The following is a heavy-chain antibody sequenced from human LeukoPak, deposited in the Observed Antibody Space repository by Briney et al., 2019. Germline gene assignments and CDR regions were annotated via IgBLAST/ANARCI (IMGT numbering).Heavy chain of an antibody. V-gene: IGHV1-18*01. J-gene: IGHJ4*02. CDR3: ARDGTSTDDY. Sequence: ASVKVSCKASGYTFSNFGISWVRQAPGQGLEWMGWISGNNDSPNYGQNFQGRFTVTSDSSTSTAYMELRNLRSDDTAVYYCARDGTSTDDYWGQGTLVTVSS. CDR2: ISGNNDSP. CDR1: GYTFSNFG. D-gene: IGHD2-2*01.